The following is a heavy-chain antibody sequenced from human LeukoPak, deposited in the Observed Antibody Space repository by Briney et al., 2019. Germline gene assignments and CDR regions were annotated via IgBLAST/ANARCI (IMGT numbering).Heavy chain of an antibody. CDR2: ISSSGSTI. J-gene: IGHJ6*03. CDR3: ARVGYSSSWYYYYYYMDV. Sequence: PGGSLRLSCAASGFTFSSYEMNWVRQAPGKGLERVSYISSSGSTIYYADSVKGRFTISRDNAKNSLYLQMNSLRAEDTAVYYCARVGYSSSWYYYYYYMDVWGKGTTVTISS. CDR1: GFTFSSYE. V-gene: IGHV3-48*03. D-gene: IGHD6-13*01.